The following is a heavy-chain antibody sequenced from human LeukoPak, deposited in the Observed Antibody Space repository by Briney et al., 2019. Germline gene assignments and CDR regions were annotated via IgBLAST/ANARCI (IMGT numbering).Heavy chain of an antibody. D-gene: IGHD1-26*01. CDR1: GGTFSSYA. CDR3: ARDPFCGSYQQDYYMDV. V-gene: IGHV1-69*05. Sequence: ASVKVSCKASGGTFSSYAISWVRQAPGQGLEWMGRIIPIFGTANYAQKFQGRVTITTDESTSTAYMELSSLRSEDTAVYYCARDPFCGSYQQDYYMDVWGKGTTVTVSS. CDR2: IIPIFGTA. J-gene: IGHJ6*03.